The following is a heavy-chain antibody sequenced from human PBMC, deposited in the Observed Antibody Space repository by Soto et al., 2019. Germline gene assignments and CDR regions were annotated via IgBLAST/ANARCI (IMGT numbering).Heavy chain of an antibody. Sequence: TSETLSLTCAVSGGSISSRYWWSWVRQPPGKGLERIGEIYHTGSTNYNPSLKSRVAISIDKSKNQFSLNLSSVTAADTAVYYCATQGFGVLHGLVDVWGQGTTVTVSS. CDR1: GGSISSRYW. J-gene: IGHJ6*02. CDR3: ATQGFGVLHGLVDV. CDR2: IYHTGST. D-gene: IGHD3-10*01. V-gene: IGHV4-4*02.